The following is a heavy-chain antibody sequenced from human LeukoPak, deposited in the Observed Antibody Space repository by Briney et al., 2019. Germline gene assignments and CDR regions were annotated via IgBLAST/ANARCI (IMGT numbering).Heavy chain of an antibody. CDR1: GFTFSSYS. Sequence: GGSLRLSCAASGFTFSSYSMNWVRQAPGKGLEWVSYISSSSTIYYADSVKGRFTISRDNAKNSPYLQMNSLRAEDTAVYYCARALGYSYPLGYWGQGTLVTVSS. CDR2: ISSSSTI. J-gene: IGHJ4*02. D-gene: IGHD5-18*01. CDR3: ARALGYSYPLGY. V-gene: IGHV3-48*01.